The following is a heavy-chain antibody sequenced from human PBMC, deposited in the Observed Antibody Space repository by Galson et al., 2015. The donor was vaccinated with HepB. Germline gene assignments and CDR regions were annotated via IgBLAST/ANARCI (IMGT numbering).Heavy chain of an antibody. Sequence: SETLSLTCTVSGGSISNHYWSWIRQSPGKGLEWIGDIYDSGSTMYNPSLKHQVTISVDTSKNQVSLRMRSMTAADTAVYFCARESPIASLYKTGGAFDIWGQGILLTVSS. CDR1: GGSISNHY. CDR3: ARESPIASLYKTGGAFDI. CDR2: IYDSGST. D-gene: IGHD1-14*01. J-gene: IGHJ3*02. V-gene: IGHV4-59*11.